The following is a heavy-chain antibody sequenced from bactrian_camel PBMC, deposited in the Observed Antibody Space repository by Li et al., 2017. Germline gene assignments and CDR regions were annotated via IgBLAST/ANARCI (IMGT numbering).Heavy chain of an antibody. CDR2: LAINGGT. J-gene: IGHJ4*01. V-gene: IGHV3S53*01. Sequence: HVQLVESGGGSVQTGGSLRLSCAVSGYSKCMAWFRQAPGKEREGVAYLAINGGTDYTYAVAGRFTISKDNAKDTLYLQMDSLKPEDSAMYYCAADQYAFGLGNAYRYWGQGTQVTVS. D-gene: IGHD3*01. CDR3: AADQYAFGLGNAYRY. CDR1: GYSKC.